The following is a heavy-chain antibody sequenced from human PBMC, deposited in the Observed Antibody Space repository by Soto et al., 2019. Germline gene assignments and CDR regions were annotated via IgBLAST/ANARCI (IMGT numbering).Heavy chain of an antibody. CDR1: GGSIRNYF. CDR3: VRDVESPGISGSWGAFDI. V-gene: IGHV4-4*07. J-gene: IGHJ3*02. Sequence: LSLTCTVSGGSIRNYFWTWIRQPAGKGLEWIGRIYSSGNTVYNASLKSRVTMSIDMSKNQFSLKLSSMTAADTAVYYCVRDVESPGISGSWGAFDIWGQGTVV. D-gene: IGHD1-20*01. CDR2: IYSSGNT.